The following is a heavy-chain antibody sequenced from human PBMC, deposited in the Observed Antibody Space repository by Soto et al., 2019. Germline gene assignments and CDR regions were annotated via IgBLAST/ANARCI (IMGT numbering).Heavy chain of an antibody. D-gene: IGHD5-18*01. V-gene: IGHV4-34*01. CDR2: INHSGST. CDR1: GGSFSGYY. Sequence: QVQLQQWGAGLLKPSETLSLTCAVYGGSFSGYYWSWIRQPPGKGLEWIGEINHSGSTNYNPSPKSRVTISVDTSKNQFSLKLSSVTAADTAVYYCARGRKKARYSYGFYYYGMDVWGQGTTVTVSS. J-gene: IGHJ6*02. CDR3: ARGRKKARYSYGFYYYGMDV.